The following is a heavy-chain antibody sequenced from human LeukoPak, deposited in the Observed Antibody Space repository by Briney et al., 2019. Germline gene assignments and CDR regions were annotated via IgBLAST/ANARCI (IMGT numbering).Heavy chain of an antibody. CDR3: AKGGGAYYSDSSTYSAPFEH. V-gene: IGHV3-23*01. CDR2: ISGSGGST. CDR1: GFTFSSYA. Sequence: GGSLRLSCAASGFTFSSYAINWVRPALGKGLGRVVGISGSGGSTYYADTVKGRFTISRDNSKNTLYLQMNSLRAEDTAVYYCAKGGGAYYSDSSTYSAPFEHWGQGTLVTVSS. J-gene: IGHJ4*02. D-gene: IGHD3-22*01.